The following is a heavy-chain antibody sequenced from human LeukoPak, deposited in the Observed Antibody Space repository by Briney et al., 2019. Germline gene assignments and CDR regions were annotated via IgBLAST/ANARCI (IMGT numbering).Heavy chain of an antibody. CDR2: ISWGSVSI. Sequence: PGGSLRLSCAASGFTFDDYAMHWVRQAPGKGLEWVSGISWGSVSIDYADSVKGRFTISRDNAKNSLYLQMDDLRAEDTAFYYCAKDTTSQLVRVTSNWFDPWGQGTLVTVSS. V-gene: IGHV3-9*01. CDR3: AKDTTSQLVRVTSNWFDP. CDR1: GFTFDDYA. J-gene: IGHJ5*02. D-gene: IGHD1-26*01.